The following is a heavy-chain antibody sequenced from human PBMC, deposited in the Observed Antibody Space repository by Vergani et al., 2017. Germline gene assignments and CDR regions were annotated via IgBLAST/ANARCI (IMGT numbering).Heavy chain of an antibody. Sequence: EVQLVESGGGLVKPGGSLRLSCAASGFTFSYAWMSWVRQAPGKGLEWVGRIKGKTDGGTRDFAAPVKGRFSISRDDSKTTVYLQMNSLRTEDTAVYFCTAGTGRSDFDYWGQGTLVTVSS. CDR3: TAGTGRSDFDY. J-gene: IGHJ4*02. CDR2: IKGKTDGGTR. D-gene: IGHD2-15*01. CDR1: GFTFSYAW. V-gene: IGHV3-15*01.